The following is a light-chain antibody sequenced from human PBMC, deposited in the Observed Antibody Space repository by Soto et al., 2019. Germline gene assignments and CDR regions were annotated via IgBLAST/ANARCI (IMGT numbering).Light chain of an antibody. CDR3: QQYDERPPNLS. CDR2: AAS. Sequence: EIVMTQSPATLSVTPGERATLSCRASQSVSTNLAWYQQKPGQAPRLLIYAASVRATGIPARFSGSGSGTEFTLTISSLQSEDVAVYYCQQYDERPPNLSCGGGTKVEIK. V-gene: IGKV3-15*01. J-gene: IGKJ4*01. CDR1: QSVSTN.